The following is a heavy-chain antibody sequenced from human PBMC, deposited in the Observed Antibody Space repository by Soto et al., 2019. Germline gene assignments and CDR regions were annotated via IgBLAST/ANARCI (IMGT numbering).Heavy chain of an antibody. V-gene: IGHV4-30-4*01. CDR2: IFYSGST. J-gene: IGHJ4*02. D-gene: IGHD4-17*01. CDR3: ARDDYGGHFDI. Sequence: PSETLSLTCTVSGGSIRSDDYYWSWIRQSPRKGLEWIGYIFYSGSTFYNPSLKSRVTISIDTSKNQFSLNLNSVTAADTAVYYCARDDYGGHFDIWGQGTLVTVSS. CDR1: GGSIRSDDYY.